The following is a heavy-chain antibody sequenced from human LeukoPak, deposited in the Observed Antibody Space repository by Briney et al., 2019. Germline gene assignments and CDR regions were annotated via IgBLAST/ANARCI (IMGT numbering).Heavy chain of an antibody. CDR3: AREGGYNYASTGSDY. D-gene: IGHD5-18*01. Sequence: GGSPRLSCAASGFTFSSYWMHWVRQAPGKGLVWVSRINSDGSSTSYADSVKGRFTISRDNAKNTLYLQMNSLRAEDTAVYYCAREGGYNYASTGSDYWGQGTLVTVSS. CDR1: GFTFSSYW. V-gene: IGHV3-74*01. CDR2: INSDGSST. J-gene: IGHJ4*02.